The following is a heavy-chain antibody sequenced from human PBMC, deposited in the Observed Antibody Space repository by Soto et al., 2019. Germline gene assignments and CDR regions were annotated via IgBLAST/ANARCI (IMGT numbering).Heavy chain of an antibody. CDR2: IIPIFGTA. CDR1: GGTFSSYA. CDR3: ARHLVVVIKSNYYYYGMDV. J-gene: IGHJ6*02. Sequence: SVKVSCKASGGTFSSYAISWVRQAPGQGLEWMGGIIPIFGTANYAQKFQGRVTITADESTSTAYMELSSLRSEDTAVYYCARHLVVVIKSNYYYYGMDVWGQGTAVTV. D-gene: IGHD3-22*01. V-gene: IGHV1-69*13.